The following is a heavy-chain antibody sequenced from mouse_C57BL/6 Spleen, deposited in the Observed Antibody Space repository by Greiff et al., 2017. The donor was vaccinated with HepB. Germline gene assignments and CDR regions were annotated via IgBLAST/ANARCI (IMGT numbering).Heavy chain of an antibody. D-gene: IGHD1-1*01. CDR2: IYPRSGNT. CDR1: GYTFTSYG. J-gene: IGHJ3*01. V-gene: IGHV1-81*01. CDR3: AHYYYGSSRFAY. Sequence: VQLQESGAELARPGASVKLSCKASGYTFTSYGISWVKQRTGQGLEWIGEIYPRSGNTYYNEKFKGKATLTADKSSSTAYMELRSLTSEDSAVYFCAHYYYGSSRFAYWGQGTLVTVSA.